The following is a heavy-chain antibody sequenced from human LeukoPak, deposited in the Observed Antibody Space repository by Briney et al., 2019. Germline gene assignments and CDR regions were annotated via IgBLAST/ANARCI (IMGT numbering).Heavy chain of an antibody. V-gene: IGHV4-34*01. CDR2: INHSGST. J-gene: IGHJ4*02. Sequence: SETLSLTCAVYGGSFSGYYWSWIRQPPGKGLEWIGEINHSGSTNYNPSLKSRVTILVDTSKNQFSLKLSSVTAADTAVYYCARQGGYYDSSGYIDYWGQGTLVTVSS. D-gene: IGHD3-22*01. CDR3: ARQGGYYDSSGYIDY. CDR1: GGSFSGYY.